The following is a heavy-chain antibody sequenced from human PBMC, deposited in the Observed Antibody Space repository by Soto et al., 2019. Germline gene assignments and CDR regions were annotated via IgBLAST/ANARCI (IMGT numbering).Heavy chain of an antibody. J-gene: IGHJ5*02. Sequence: PSETLSLTCTVSGGSISSYYWSWIRQPPGKGLEWIGYIYYSGSPNYNPSLKSRVTISVDTSKNQFSPKLTSVTAADTAVYYCGRSVFPWGQGTLVTVSS. CDR3: GRSVFP. CDR2: IYYSGSP. CDR1: GGSISSYY. V-gene: IGHV4-59*12.